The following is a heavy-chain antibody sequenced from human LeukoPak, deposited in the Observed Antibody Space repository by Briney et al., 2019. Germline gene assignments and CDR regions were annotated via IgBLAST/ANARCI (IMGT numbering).Heavy chain of an antibody. CDR2: ISSSGSTI. CDR1: GFTFSDYY. Sequence: PGGSLRLSCAASGFTFSDYYMSWIRQAPGKGLEWVSYISSSGSTIYYADSVKGRFTISRDNDKNSLYLQMNSLRAEDTAVYYCARDPITMVRGVITSPDYWGQGTLVTVSS. J-gene: IGHJ4*02. CDR3: ARDPITMVRGVITSPDY. V-gene: IGHV3-11*01. D-gene: IGHD3-10*01.